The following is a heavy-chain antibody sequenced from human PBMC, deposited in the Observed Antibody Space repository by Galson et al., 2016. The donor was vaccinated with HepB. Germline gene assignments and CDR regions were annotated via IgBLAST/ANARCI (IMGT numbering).Heavy chain of an antibody. V-gene: IGHV5-51*03. J-gene: IGHJ6*02. CDR1: GYTFNNHW. D-gene: IGHD2-15*01. Sequence: QSGAEVKKPGESLKISCEGSGYTFNNHWIGWVRQMPGKGLEWMGMIYPADSDTRYNPSFQGHVTISADKSTSTAYLQWDSLKASDTAIYFCARSCSGASCYSRYSYAMDVWGPGTTVAVYS. CDR2: IYPADSDT. CDR3: ARSCSGASCYSRYSYAMDV.